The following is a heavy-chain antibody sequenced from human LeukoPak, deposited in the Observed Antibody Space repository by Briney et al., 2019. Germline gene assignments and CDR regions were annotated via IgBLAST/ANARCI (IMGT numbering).Heavy chain of an antibody. D-gene: IGHD6-19*01. CDR3: ARGPISYSSGWYVNY. J-gene: IGHJ4*02. CDR2: INHSGST. V-gene: IGHV4-34*01. Sequence: SETLSLTCAVYGGSFSSYDWNWIRQPPGRGLEWIGEINHSGSTNYNPSLKSRVTISVDTPKNQFSLKLTSVTAADTAVYYCARGPISYSSGWYVNYWGQGTLVTVSS. CDR1: GGSFSSYD.